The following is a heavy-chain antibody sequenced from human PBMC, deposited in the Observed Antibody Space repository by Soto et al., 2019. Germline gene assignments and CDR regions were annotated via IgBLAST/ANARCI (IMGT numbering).Heavy chain of an antibody. CDR2: IYHSGST. V-gene: IGHV4-38-2*02. D-gene: IGHD6-13*01. Sequence: SETLSLTYAVAGGSSVSGYGWGWIRQPPGKGLEWIGSIYHSGSTYYNPSLKSRVTISVDTPKNQFSLKLSSVTAADTAVYYCARDGRSSWSRDYWGQRTLVTVS. CDR3: ARDGRSSWSRDY. J-gene: IGHJ4*02. CDR1: GGSSVSGYG.